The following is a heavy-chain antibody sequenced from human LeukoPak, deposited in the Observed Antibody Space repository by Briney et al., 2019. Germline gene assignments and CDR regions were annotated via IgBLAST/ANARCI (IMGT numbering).Heavy chain of an antibody. D-gene: IGHD6-19*01. Sequence: HPGGSLRLSCAASGFTFDDYGMHWVRQAPGKSLEWVSLISGDGVSTYYADSVKGRFTISRDNSKNSLYLQMNSLRIEDTAFYYCAKDQVAVAPYYYGMDVWGQGTTVTVSS. CDR2: ISGDGVST. CDR3: AKDQVAVAPYYYGMDV. V-gene: IGHV3-43*02. CDR1: GFTFDDYG. J-gene: IGHJ6*02.